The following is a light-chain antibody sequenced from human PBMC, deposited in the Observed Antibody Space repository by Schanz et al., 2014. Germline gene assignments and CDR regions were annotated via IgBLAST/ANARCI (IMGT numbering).Light chain of an antibody. CDR1: SSDVGNYNL. Sequence: QSVLTQPASVSGSPGQSITISCTGTSSDVGNYNLVSWYQQHPGKAPKLIIYDVSKRPSGVPDRFSGSKSGNTASLTISGLQAEDEADYYCSSYTSSSTGVVFGGGTKLTVL. J-gene: IGLJ2*01. V-gene: IGLV2-14*02. CDR2: DVS. CDR3: SSYTSSSTGVV.